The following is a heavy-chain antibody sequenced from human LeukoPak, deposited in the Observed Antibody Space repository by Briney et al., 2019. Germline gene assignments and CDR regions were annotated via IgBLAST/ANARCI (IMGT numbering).Heavy chain of an antibody. CDR3: ARDYYDSSGYPYFDY. CDR1: GFTFSSYA. D-gene: IGHD3-22*01. Sequence: GGSLRLSCAASGFTFSSYAMSWVRQAPGKGLEWVSAISGSGSTIYYADSVKGRFTISRGNAKNSLYLQMNSLRAEDTAVYYCARDYYDSSGYPYFDYWGQGTLVTVSS. V-gene: IGHV3-23*01. J-gene: IGHJ4*02. CDR2: ISGSGSTI.